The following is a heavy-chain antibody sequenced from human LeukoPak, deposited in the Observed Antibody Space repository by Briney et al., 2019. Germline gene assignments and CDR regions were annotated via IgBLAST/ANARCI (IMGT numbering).Heavy chain of an antibody. J-gene: IGHJ3*02. CDR1: GFTFSSYS. Sequence: GGSLRLSCAASGFTFSSYSMNWVRQAPGKGLEWVSSISSDSPYIYYADSVKGRFTISRDNAKNSLYLQMNSLRAEDTAVYYCARDSEQQSYAFDIWGQGTMVIVSS. V-gene: IGHV3-21*01. D-gene: IGHD1-26*01. CDR2: ISSDSPYI. CDR3: ARDSEQQSYAFDI.